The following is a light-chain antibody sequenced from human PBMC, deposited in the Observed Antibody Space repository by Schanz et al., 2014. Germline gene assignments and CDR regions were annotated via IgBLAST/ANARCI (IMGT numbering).Light chain of an antibody. J-gene: IGLJ3*02. CDR3: SSYGGARV. V-gene: IGLV2-8*01. Sequence: QSALTQPPSASGSPGQSVAISCTGTSSDVGAYNYVSWYQQHPGKAPKLIIYEVSKRPSGVPDRFSGSKSGNTASLTVSGLQAEDEADYYCSSYGGARVFGGGTKLTVL. CDR2: EVS. CDR1: SSDVGAYNY.